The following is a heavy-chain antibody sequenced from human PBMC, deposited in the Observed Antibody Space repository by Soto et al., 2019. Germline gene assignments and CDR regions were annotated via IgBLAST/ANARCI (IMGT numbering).Heavy chain of an antibody. V-gene: IGHV4-39*07. CDR3: ARVAVAGTRVDY. Sequence: SETLSLTCTVSGGSISSSDYYWGWIRQPPGKGLEWIGNIYYSGSASYNPSLKSRVTISVDKSKNQFSLKLSSVTAADTAVYYCARVAVAGTRVDYWGQGTLVTVSS. CDR2: IYYSGSA. J-gene: IGHJ4*02. CDR1: GGSISSSDYY. D-gene: IGHD6-19*01.